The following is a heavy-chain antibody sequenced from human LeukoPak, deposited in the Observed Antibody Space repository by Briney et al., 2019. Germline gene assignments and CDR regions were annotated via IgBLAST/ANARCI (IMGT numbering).Heavy chain of an antibody. Sequence: QPGGSLRLSCAASGFTVSSNYMSWVRQAPGKGLEWVSVIYSGGSTYYADSVKGRFTTSRDNSKNTLYLQMNSLRAEDTAVYYCARAGQRDYFDYWGKGTLVTVSS. J-gene: IGHJ4*02. CDR2: IYSGGST. CDR3: ARAGQRDYFDY. V-gene: IGHV3-66*02. CDR1: GFTVSSNY.